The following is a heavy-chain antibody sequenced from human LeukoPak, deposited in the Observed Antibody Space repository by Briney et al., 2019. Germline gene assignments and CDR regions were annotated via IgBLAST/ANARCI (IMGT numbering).Heavy chain of an antibody. CDR3: ASRDYGDYNWFDP. Sequence: PSETLSLTCAVYGGSFSGYYWSWIRQPPGKGLEWIWEINHSGSTNYNPSLKSRVTISVDTSKNQFSLKLSSVTAADTAVYYCASRDYGDYNWFDPWGQGTLVTVSS. CDR1: GGSFSGYY. D-gene: IGHD4-17*01. V-gene: IGHV4-34*01. J-gene: IGHJ5*02. CDR2: INHSGST.